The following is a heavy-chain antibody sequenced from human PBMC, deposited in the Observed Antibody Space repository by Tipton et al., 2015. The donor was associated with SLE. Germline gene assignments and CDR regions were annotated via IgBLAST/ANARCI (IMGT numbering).Heavy chain of an antibody. D-gene: IGHD2-2*01. Sequence: TLSLTCTVSGGSISSGSYYWSWIRQPAGKGLEWIGRIYTSGSTNYNRSLKSRVTISVDTSKNQFSLKLSSVTAADTAVYYCARDLAYCSSTSCFDYFDYWGQGTLVTVSS. V-gene: IGHV4-61*02. CDR2: IYTSGST. CDR1: GGSISSGSYY. J-gene: IGHJ4*02. CDR3: ARDLAYCSSTSCFDYFDY.